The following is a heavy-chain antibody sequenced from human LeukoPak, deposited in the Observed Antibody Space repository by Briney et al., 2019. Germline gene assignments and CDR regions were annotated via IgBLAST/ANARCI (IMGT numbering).Heavy chain of an antibody. CDR2: IYTSGST. V-gene: IGHV4-61*02. CDR3: ARASYSYDINGWVPFDY. J-gene: IGHJ4*02. D-gene: IGHD3-22*01. CDR1: GDSISSGDYY. Sequence: PSETLSLTCTVSGDSISSGDYYWSWIRQPAGKGLEWIGRIYTSGSTNYNPSLKSRVTISGDTSKNQFSLRLSSVTAADTAVYYCARASYSYDINGWVPFDYWGQGTLVTVSS.